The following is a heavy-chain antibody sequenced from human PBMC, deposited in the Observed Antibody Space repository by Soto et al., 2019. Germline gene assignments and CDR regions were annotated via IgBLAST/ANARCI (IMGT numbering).Heavy chain of an antibody. D-gene: IGHD3-3*01. CDR3: ARGGTTSLSLEWRNYYYYGMDV. CDR2: IYYSGST. CDR1: GGSISSYY. J-gene: IGHJ6*02. Sequence: XGTLSLTCTVSGGSISSYYWSWIRQPPGKGLEWIGYIYYSGSTNYNPSLKSRVTISVDTSKNQFSLKLSSVTAADTAVYYCARGGTTSLSLEWRNYYYYGMDVWGQGTTVTVSS. V-gene: IGHV4-59*01.